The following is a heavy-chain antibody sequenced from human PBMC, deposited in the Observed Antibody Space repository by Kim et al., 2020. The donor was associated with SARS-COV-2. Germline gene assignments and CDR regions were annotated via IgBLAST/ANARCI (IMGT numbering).Heavy chain of an antibody. CDR3: AKGGLGYYYYGMDV. V-gene: IGHV3-23*01. Sequence: DSVRGRFTISRDNAKNTLYLQMNSLRAEDTAVYYCAKGGLGYYYYGMDVWGQGTTVTVSS. J-gene: IGHJ6*02. D-gene: IGHD1-26*01.